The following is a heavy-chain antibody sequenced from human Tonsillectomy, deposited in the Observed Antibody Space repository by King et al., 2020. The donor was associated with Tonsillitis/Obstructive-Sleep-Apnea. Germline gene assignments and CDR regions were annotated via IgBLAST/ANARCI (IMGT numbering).Heavy chain of an antibody. V-gene: IGHV3-48*03. CDR1: GFTFSSYE. CDR2: ISSSGSTI. CDR3: ARGLPFNYYGSGSQIDY. J-gene: IGHJ4*02. D-gene: IGHD3-10*01. Sequence: VQLVESGGGLVQPGGSLRLSCAASGFTFSSYEMNWVRQAPGKGLEWVSYISSSGSTIYYADSVKGRFTISRDNAKNSLYLQMNSLRAEDTALYYCARGLPFNYYGSGSQIDYWGQGTLVTVSS.